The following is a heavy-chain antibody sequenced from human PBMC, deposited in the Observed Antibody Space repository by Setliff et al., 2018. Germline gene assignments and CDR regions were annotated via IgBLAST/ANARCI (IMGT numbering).Heavy chain of an antibody. Sequence: LRLSCAASGFTVSSNYMSWVRQAPGKGLEWVSVIYSGGSTYYADSVKGRFTISRDNSKNTLYLQMNSLRAEDTAVCYCARCGNSGWSGGYYFDYWGQGTLVTVSS. CDR3: ARCGNSGWSGGYYFDY. V-gene: IGHV3-66*01. D-gene: IGHD6-19*01. J-gene: IGHJ4*02. CDR1: GFTVSSNY. CDR2: IYSGGST.